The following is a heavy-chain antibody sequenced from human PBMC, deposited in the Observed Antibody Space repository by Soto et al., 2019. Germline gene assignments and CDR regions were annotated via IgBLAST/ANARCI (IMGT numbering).Heavy chain of an antibody. CDR3: ARPVAGSPYYFEY. V-gene: IGHV4-34*01. Sequence: SETLSLTCAVYGGSFSGYYWSWIRQPPGKGLEWIGEINHSGSTNYNPSLKSRVTISVDTSKNQFSLKLSSVTAADTAVYYCARPVAGSPYYFEYWGQGTLVTVS. CDR1: GGSFSGYY. CDR2: INHSGST. D-gene: IGHD6-19*01. J-gene: IGHJ4*02.